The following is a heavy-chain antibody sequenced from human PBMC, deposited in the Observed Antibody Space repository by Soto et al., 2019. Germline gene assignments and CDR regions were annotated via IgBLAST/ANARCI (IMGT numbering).Heavy chain of an antibody. V-gene: IGHV1-8*01. J-gene: IGHJ4*02. CDR2: MNPNSGNT. CDR1: GYTFTSYD. CDR3: ALQRGASHVWGSYRLFDY. D-gene: IGHD3-16*02. Sequence: QVQLVQSGAEVKKPGASVKVSCKASGYTFTSYDINWVRQATGQGLEWMGWMNPNSGNTGYAQKFQGRVTMTRNTSISTAYMELSSLRSEDTAVYYCALQRGASHVWGSYRLFDYWGQGTLVTVSS.